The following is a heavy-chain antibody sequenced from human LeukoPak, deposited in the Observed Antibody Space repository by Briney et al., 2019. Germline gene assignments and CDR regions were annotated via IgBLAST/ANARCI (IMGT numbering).Heavy chain of an antibody. J-gene: IGHJ6*03. D-gene: IGHD3-16*02. V-gene: IGHV3-30*02. CDR1: GFTFSDYG. Sequence: GGSLRLSCAASGFTFSDYGMHWVRQAPCKGLEWVAFIRNDGAKTYYADSAKGRFTISRDNSRNTLYLQMNSLTAEDTAVFYCAKDGVILAPGVYWYMDVWGRGTTVTVSS. CDR3: AKDGVILAPGVYWYMDV. CDR2: IRNDGAKT.